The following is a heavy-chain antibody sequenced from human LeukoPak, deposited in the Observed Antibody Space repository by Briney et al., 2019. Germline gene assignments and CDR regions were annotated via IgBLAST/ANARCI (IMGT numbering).Heavy chain of an antibody. CDR3: AAYSRDTAMVWGAGAFDI. Sequence: PSETLSLTCTVSGGSISSYYWSWIRQPPGKGLEWIGYIYYSGSTNYNPSLKSRVTISVDTSKNQFSLKLSSVTAADTAVYYCAAYSRDTAMVWGAGAFDIWGQGTMVTVSS. CDR2: IYYSGST. J-gene: IGHJ3*02. D-gene: IGHD5-18*01. CDR1: GGSISSYY. V-gene: IGHV4-59*01.